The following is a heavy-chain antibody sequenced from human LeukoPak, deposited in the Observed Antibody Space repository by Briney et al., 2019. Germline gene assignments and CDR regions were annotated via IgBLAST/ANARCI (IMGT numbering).Heavy chain of an antibody. V-gene: IGHV4-38-2*01. Sequence: SETLSLTCAVSGFSISNNYWWHWIRQPPGKGLEWIGTVHHSGSTYYNPSLKSPVTISVDTSKTQFSLKLTSVTAADTAVHYCAREPTGRGAADYWGEGTLVTVSS. J-gene: IGHJ4*02. D-gene: IGHD4/OR15-4a*01. CDR1: GFSISNNYW. CDR3: AREPTGRGAADY. CDR2: VHHSGST.